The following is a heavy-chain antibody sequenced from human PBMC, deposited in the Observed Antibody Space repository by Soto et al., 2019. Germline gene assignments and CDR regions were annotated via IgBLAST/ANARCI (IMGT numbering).Heavy chain of an antibody. D-gene: IGHD3-3*01. CDR1: GGYIRSYS. CDR2: IYYIAST. V-gene: IGHV4-59*07. CDR3: AMISRYYDFWSGYYKGYYYYYYMDV. Sequence: SATLYAASSVTGGYIRSYSWRQIRGRPRQGLKRIGYIYYIASTNYNPSLKSRVTISVDTSKNQFSLKLSSVTAADTAVYYCAMISRYYDFWSGYYKGYYYYYYMDVWGKGATVT. J-gene: IGHJ6*03.